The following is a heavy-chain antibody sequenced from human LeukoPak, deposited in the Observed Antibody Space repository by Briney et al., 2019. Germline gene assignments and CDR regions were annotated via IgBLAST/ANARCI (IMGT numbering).Heavy chain of an antibody. J-gene: IGHJ4*02. V-gene: IGHV3-7*01. CDR2: ISQDGSET. Sequence: PGGSLRLSCAASGFTFNSFFLNWVRLTPGRELEWMACISQDGSETFYMDSVRGRFTISRDNTKNSRYLQMNSLRAEDTAVYFCVRDLGHSRHYFEYWGQGALVTVSS. D-gene: IGHD7-27*01. CDR1: GFTFNSFF. CDR3: VRDLGHSRHYFEY.